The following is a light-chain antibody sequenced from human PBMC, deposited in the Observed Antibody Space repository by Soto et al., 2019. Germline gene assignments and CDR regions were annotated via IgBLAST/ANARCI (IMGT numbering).Light chain of an antibody. V-gene: IGKV3D-20*01. CDR3: QQYGSSPLT. CDR1: PSVSRSY. CDR2: DAS. J-gene: IGKJ4*01. Sequence: TVLTQSPTSLSLSPGGRATLSRGASPSVSRSYLDWYPPQRGMAPRXXIYDASRRATGIPDRFSGSGSGTAFTLTISRLEPEDVAVVCCQQYGSSPLTFCGGTKVDIK.